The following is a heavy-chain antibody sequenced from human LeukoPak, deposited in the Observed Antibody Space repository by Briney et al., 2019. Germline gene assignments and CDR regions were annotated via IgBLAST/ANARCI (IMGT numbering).Heavy chain of an antibody. D-gene: IGHD6-13*01. V-gene: IGHV1-8*01. CDR3: ARGRYSSSPFDP. CDR2: MNPNSGNT. CDR1: GYTFTSYD. J-gene: IGHJ5*02. Sequence: ATVKVSCKASGYTFTSYDINWVRQATGQGLEWMGWMNPNSGNTGYAQKFQGRVTMTRNTSISTAYMELSSLRSEDTAVYYCARGRYSSSPFDPWGQGTLVTVSS.